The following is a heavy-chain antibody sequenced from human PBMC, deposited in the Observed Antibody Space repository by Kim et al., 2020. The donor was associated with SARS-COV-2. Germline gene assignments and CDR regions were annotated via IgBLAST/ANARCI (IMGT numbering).Heavy chain of an antibody. CDR2: IIPILGIA. D-gene: IGHD3-16*01. J-gene: IGHJ4*02. CDR3: ARTYDYVPYFDY. Sequence: SVKVSCKASGGTFSSYAISWVRQAPGQGLEWMGRIIPILGIANYAQKFQGRVTITADKSTSTAYMELSSLRSEDTAVYYCARTYDYVPYFDYWGQGTLVTVSS. V-gene: IGHV1-69*04. CDR1: GGTFSSYA.